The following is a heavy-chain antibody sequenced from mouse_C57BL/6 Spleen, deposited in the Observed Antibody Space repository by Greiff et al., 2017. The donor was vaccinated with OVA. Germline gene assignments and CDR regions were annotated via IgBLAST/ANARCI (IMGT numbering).Heavy chain of an antibody. V-gene: IGHV5-17*01. D-gene: IGHD2-3*01. CDR3: ARTYDEGYAMDY. CDR2: ISSGSSTI. Sequence: EVMLVESGGGLVKPGGSLKLSCAASGFTFSDYGMHWVRQAPEKGLEWVAYISSGSSTIYYADTVKGRFTISRDNAKNTLFLQMTSLRSEDTAMYYCARTYDEGYAMDYWGQGTSVTVSS. J-gene: IGHJ4*01. CDR1: GFTFSDYG.